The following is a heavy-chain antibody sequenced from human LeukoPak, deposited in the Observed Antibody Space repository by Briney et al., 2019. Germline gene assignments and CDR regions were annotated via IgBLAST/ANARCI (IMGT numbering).Heavy chain of an antibody. CDR3: ASKLYGDLLDY. D-gene: IGHD4-17*01. CDR2: ISSGSSTK. V-gene: IGHV3-48*02. CDR1: GFTFSSYG. Sequence: GGSLRLSCAASGFTFSSYGMHWVRQAPGKGLEWVSYISSGSSTKYYADSVKGRSTISRDNARNLVHLQMNSLRDEDTAVYYCASKLYGDLLDYWGQGTLVTVSS. J-gene: IGHJ4*02.